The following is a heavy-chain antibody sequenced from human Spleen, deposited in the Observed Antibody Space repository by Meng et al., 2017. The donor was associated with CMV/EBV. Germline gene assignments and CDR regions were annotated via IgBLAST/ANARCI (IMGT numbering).Heavy chain of an antibody. Sequence: ASVKVSCKTSGYSFIGYYMHWVRQAPGQGLEWMGWINPNSGGTNYAQKFQGRVTMTRDTSINTAYMELSGLRSDDTAVYYCAKGDDFWTAQGLYYFDYWGQGTLVTVSS. D-gene: IGHD3/OR15-3a*01. CDR1: GYSFIGYY. CDR2: INPNSGGT. CDR3: AKGDDFWTAQGLYYFDY. V-gene: IGHV1-2*02. J-gene: IGHJ4*02.